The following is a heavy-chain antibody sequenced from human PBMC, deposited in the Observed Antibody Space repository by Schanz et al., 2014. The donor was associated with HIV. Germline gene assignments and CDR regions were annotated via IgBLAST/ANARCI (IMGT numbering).Heavy chain of an antibody. D-gene: IGHD5-12*01. V-gene: IGHV1-18*01. CDR3: ASDPPQNGYNSLDY. J-gene: IGHJ4*02. Sequence: QVPLLQSGPEVRKPGASVKVSCKASDSLFSRYGISWVRQAPGQGLEWIGWINPKSGDTNYAQKFQGRVTITADESASTAYMELSGLTSGDTAVYYCASDPPQNGYNSLDYWGQGTLVTVSS. CDR2: INPKSGDT. CDR1: DSLFSRYG.